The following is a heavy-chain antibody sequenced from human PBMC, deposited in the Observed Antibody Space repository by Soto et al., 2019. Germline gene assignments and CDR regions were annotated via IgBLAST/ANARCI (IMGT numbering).Heavy chain of an antibody. CDR3: ARDLWGYCGTDCYPLDV. Sequence: QVRLQESGPGLVKPSETLSLTCTVSGGSISRYYWSWIRQPPGKGLEWIGYLYNAGSTIYNPSLKSRVSLSVAMSQNQFSLNLNYVTAADTAVYYCARDLWGYCGTDCYPLDVWGQGTTVTVSS. J-gene: IGHJ6*02. CDR2: LYNAGST. V-gene: IGHV4-59*01. CDR1: GGSISRYY. D-gene: IGHD2-21*02.